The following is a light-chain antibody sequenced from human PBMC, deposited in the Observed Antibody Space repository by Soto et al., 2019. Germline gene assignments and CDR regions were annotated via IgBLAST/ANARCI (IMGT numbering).Light chain of an antibody. CDR3: RSYRRGRMVV. Sequence: QSALTQPPSVSGSPGQSVTISCTGSSSDVGGYNRVSWYQQSPGTAPKLLISDVTHRASGAPDRFSGSKSGNTASLTISGLQADDEADYYCRSYRRGRMVVFGGGTKLTVL. J-gene: IGLJ3*02. CDR1: SSDVGGYNR. CDR2: DVT. V-gene: IGLV2-18*02.